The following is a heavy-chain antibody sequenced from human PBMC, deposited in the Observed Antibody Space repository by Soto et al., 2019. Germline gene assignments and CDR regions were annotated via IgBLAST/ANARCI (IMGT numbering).Heavy chain of an antibody. CDR3: ARGSNTAFDP. CDR1: GFNFRPYW. J-gene: IGHJ5*02. D-gene: IGHD2-21*02. V-gene: IGHV3-74*01. CDR2: INAEGNT. Sequence: PGGSLRLSCAASGFNFRPYWMHWVRQTPGKGLVWVSRINAEGNTIYADSVKGRFTISRDNAKNMLYLQMTSLRAEDTAVYFCARGSNTAFDPWGQGTLVTVSS.